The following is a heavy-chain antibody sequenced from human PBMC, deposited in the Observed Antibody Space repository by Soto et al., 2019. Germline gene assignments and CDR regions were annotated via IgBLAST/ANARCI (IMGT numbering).Heavy chain of an antibody. J-gene: IGHJ5*02. V-gene: IGHV3-15*04. Sequence: AGGSLKLSFEALGLSFSDAWLSGAVRVQGKGLNWVARIVGMKDNGRIEYAARVGGRFTISSDDSRSTVYLQMNSLEIEHTGVYYCIPLWTWDRGYDLDPWGQGTLVTVYS. D-gene: IGHD5-12*01. CDR2: IVGMKDNGRI. CDR3: IPLWTWDRGYDLDP. CDR1: GLSFSDAW.